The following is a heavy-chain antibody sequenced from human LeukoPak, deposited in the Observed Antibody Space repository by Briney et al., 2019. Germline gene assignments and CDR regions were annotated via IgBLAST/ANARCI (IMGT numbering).Heavy chain of an antibody. D-gene: IGHD2-2*01. CDR3: ASQQGDCSSTSCYFDY. Sequence: SVKVSCKASGGTFSSYAISWVRQAPGQGLEWMGGIIPIFGTANYAQKFQGRVTITADESTSTAYMELSSLRSEDTAVYYCASQQGDCSSTSCYFDYWGQGTLVTVSS. CDR2: IIPIFGTA. CDR1: GGTFSSYA. J-gene: IGHJ4*02. V-gene: IGHV1-69*13.